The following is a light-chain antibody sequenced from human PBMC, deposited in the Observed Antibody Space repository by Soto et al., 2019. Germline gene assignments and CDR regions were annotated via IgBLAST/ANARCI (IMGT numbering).Light chain of an antibody. CDR2: DAS. CDR3: QQANSFPPT. CDR1: QNIRSR. J-gene: IGKJ5*01. V-gene: IGKV1-12*01. Sequence: QMTQSPSTLSASVGDRVTITCRASQNIRSRLAWFQQKPGKAPKLLIYDASSLESGVPSRFSGSGSGTDFTLTISSLQPEDFATYYCQQANSFPPTFGQGTRLEI.